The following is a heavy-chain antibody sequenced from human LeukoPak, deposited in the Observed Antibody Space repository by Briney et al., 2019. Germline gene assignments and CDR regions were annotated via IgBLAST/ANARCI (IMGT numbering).Heavy chain of an antibody. CDR1: GYTFTSYG. D-gene: IGHD3-3*01. V-gene: IGHV1-18*01. CDR3: ARAQPNDFWSGSFDY. J-gene: IGHJ4*02. Sequence: ASVKVSCKASGYTFTSYGISWVRQAPGQGLEWMGWISAYNGNTNYAQKLQGRVTMTTDTSTSTAYMELSSLRSEDTAVYYCARAQPNDFWSGSFDYWGQGTLVTVSS. CDR2: ISAYNGNT.